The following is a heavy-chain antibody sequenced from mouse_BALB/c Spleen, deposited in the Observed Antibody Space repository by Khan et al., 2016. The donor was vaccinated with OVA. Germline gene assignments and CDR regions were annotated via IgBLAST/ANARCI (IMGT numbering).Heavy chain of an antibody. CDR2: ISTGGST. D-gene: IGHD1-2*01. CDR3: SRGDYHGRGYFDV. CDR1: GLTFSIHA. J-gene: IGHJ1*01. Sequence: EVELVESGGGLVKPGGSLKISCAASGLTFSIHAMSWVRQTPEKRLEWVASISTGGSTYYVDSVKGRFTISRDNARNMLYLQMSSLRSEDMAIYYCSRGDYHGRGYFDVWGAGTMVTVSS. V-gene: IGHV5-6-5*01.